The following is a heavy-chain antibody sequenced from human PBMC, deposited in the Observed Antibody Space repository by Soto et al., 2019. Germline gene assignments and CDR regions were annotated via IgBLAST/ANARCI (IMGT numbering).Heavy chain of an antibody. CDR3: AVGRVTTRSEDYYDYYYTDV. Sequence: SVKVSCKASGGTFSSYTISWVRQAPGQGLEWIGRIIPILGIANYAQKFQGRVTITADKSTSTAYMELSSLRSEDTAVYYCAVGRVTTRSEDYYDYYYTDVWGKGTTVTVSS. CDR2: IIPILGIA. J-gene: IGHJ6*03. CDR1: GGTFSSYT. D-gene: IGHD4-17*01. V-gene: IGHV1-69*02.